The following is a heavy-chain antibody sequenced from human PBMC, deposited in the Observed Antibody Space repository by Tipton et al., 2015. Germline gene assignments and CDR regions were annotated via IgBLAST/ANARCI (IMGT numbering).Heavy chain of an antibody. CDR1: GVSISSGGYY. D-gene: IGHD2-2*01. CDR3: ARGSSLFDY. Sequence: TLSLTCTVSGVSISSGGYYWSWIRQPPGKGLEWIGEITHSGSTNYNPSLKSRVTMSVDTSKDQFSLNLSSVTAADTAVYYCARGSSLFDYWGQGTLVTVSS. CDR2: ITHSGST. J-gene: IGHJ4*02. V-gene: IGHV4-39*07.